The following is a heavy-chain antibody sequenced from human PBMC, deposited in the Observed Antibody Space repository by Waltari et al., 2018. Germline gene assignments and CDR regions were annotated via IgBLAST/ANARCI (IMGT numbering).Heavy chain of an antibody. D-gene: IGHD3-10*01. CDR1: GFRFNDFW. J-gene: IGHJ3*01. CDR3: ARGGGISGPNV. Sequence: EVQVVQSGAELRKPGESLKISCNASGFRFNDFWVAWVRQKPGAGPEWIGVFYPGDSDASYNPSFQAQVTNAGDKSTNIAYLQTSSPKASDTAMYFRARGGGISGPNVWGQGTMVTVSS. CDR2: FYPGDSDA. V-gene: IGHV5-51*01.